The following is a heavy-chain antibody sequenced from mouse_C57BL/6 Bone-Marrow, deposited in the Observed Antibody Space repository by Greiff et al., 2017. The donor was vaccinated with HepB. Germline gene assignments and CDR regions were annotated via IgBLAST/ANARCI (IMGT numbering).Heavy chain of an antibody. V-gene: IGHV7-3*01. D-gene: IGHD2-1*01. CDR2: IRNKANGYTT. J-gene: IGHJ2*01. CDR3: ARSIYYGNFLDY. Sequence: EVKVVESGGGLVQPGGSLSLSCAASGFTFTDYYMSWVRQPPGKALEWLGFIRNKANGYTTEYSASVKGRFTISRDNSQSILYLQMNALRAEDSATYYCARSIYYGNFLDYWGQGTTLTVSS. CDR1: GFTFTDYY.